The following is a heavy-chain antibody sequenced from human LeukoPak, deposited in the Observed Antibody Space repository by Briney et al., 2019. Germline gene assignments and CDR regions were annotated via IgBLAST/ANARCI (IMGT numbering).Heavy chain of an antibody. Sequence: PAETLSLTCTVSGGSISSYYWSWLRQPPGKGLEWVGYIYSSGSTNYNPSLKRRVTMSVDTSKNQFSLKLSSVTAADTAVYYCARGYSYYFDFWGQGTLVTVSS. CDR3: ARGYSYYFDF. V-gene: IGHV4-59*01. CDR1: GGSISSYY. CDR2: IYSSGST. D-gene: IGHD5-18*01. J-gene: IGHJ4*02.